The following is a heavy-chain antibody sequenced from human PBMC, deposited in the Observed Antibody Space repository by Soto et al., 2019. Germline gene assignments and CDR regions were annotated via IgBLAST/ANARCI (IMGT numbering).Heavy chain of an antibody. D-gene: IGHD5-18*01. V-gene: IGHV3-7*05. Sequence: EVQLVESGGDLVQPGGSLRLSCSASGFSFSNSWMTWVRQAPGKGLEWVANIDEVGNEKHIVDSVKGRFTIFRDNAKSSLYLKINSVRVDDAAMYCCAINGGYKCYDYWSQVTVVTVSS. J-gene: IGHJ4*02. CDR1: GFSFSNSW. CDR3: AINGGYKCYDY. CDR2: IDEVGNEK.